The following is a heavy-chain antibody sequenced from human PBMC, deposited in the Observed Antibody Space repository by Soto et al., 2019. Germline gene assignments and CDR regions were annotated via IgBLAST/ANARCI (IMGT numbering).Heavy chain of an antibody. D-gene: IGHD6-6*01. Sequence: QVQLQQWGAGLLKPSETLSLTCAVYGGSFSGYYWSWIRQPPGKGLEWIGEINHSGSTNYNPSLKSRVTISVDTSKNQFSLKLGSVTAADTAVYYCATIAARPKYYYGMDVWGQGTTVTVSS. CDR3: ATIAARPKYYYGMDV. V-gene: IGHV4-34*01. J-gene: IGHJ6*02. CDR2: INHSGST. CDR1: GGSFSGYY.